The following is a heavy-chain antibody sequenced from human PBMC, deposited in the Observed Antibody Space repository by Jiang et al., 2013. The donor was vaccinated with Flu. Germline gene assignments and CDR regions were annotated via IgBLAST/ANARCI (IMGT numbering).Heavy chain of an antibody. Sequence: SGGGVVQPGRSLRLSCAASGFTFSSYAMHWVRQAPGKGLEWVAVISYDGSNKYYADSVKGRFTISRDNSKNTLYLQMNSLRAEDTAVYYCARDLEDYYGSGTHIHYGMDVWGQGTTVTVSS. CDR2: ISYDGSNK. J-gene: IGHJ6*02. CDR1: GFTFSSYA. D-gene: IGHD3-10*01. CDR3: ARDLEDYYGSGTHIHYGMDV. V-gene: IGHV3-30-3*01.